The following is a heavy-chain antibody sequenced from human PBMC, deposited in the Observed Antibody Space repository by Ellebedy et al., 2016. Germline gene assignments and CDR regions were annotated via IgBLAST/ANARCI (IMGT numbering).Heavy chain of an antibody. Sequence: SVKVSXXASGYTFTYRYLHWVRQAPGQALEWMGCITPFNGNTNYAQIFQDRVTITRDRSMSTAYMELSSLRSEDTAMYYCAITVTTDYYYGMDVWGQGTTVTVSS. D-gene: IGHD4-11*01. V-gene: IGHV1-45*02. CDR1: GYTFTYRY. J-gene: IGHJ6*02. CDR3: AITVTTDYYYGMDV. CDR2: ITPFNGNT.